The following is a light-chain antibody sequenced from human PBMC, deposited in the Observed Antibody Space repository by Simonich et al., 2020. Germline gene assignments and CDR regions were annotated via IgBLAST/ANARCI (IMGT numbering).Light chain of an antibody. J-gene: IGKJ2*01. V-gene: IGKV3-11*01. CDR1: QSVSSY. CDR2: DAS. Sequence: EIVLTQSPATLSLSPGERATLSCRASQSVSSYLAWYQQKPGQAPRRLFYDASTRATGIPARFSGSGSGTDFTLTISSLEPEDFAVYYCQQRSNWPPYTFGQGTKLEIK. CDR3: QQRSNWPPYT.